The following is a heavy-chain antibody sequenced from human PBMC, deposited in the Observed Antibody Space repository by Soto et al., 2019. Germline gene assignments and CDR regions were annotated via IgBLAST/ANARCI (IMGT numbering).Heavy chain of an antibody. CDR2: IFPGDSDT. Sequence: GESLKISCQGSGYNFANFWIGWVRQMPGKGLEWMGMIFPGDSDTKNSPSLEGQITMSVDKSDSRAYLQWRSLKASDTAIYYCAAGYSTGLDAFDIWGQGTMVTVSS. CDR3: AAGYSTGLDAFDI. V-gene: IGHV5-51*01. J-gene: IGHJ3*02. D-gene: IGHD2-8*02. CDR1: GYNFANFW.